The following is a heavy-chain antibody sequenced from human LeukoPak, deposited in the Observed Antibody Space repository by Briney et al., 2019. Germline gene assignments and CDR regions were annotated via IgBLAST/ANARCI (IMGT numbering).Heavy chain of an antibody. CDR1: GFTFSRYV. J-gene: IGHJ4*02. CDR3: VIESNDPDTGDC. D-gene: IGHD5-18*01. CDR2: IWDDGNNK. Sequence: GGSLRLSCAASGFTFSRYVMNWVRQGPGKGLECVAAIWDDGNNKAYADSVKGRFTISRDNSKNTLYLQMNSLRAEDTAVFYCVIESNDPDTGDCWGQGTLVTVSS. V-gene: IGHV3-33*01.